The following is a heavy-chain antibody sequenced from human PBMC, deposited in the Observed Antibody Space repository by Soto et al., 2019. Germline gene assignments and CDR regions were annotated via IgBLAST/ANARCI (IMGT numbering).Heavy chain of an antibody. Sequence: GGSLRLSCAASGLDLSHPWMTWVRQAAGKGLEWVARIKSNIDGGTADYAAPVKGRFSISRDDSKNTVDLQMNSLETEDTALYYCTTGVHYDILTGYRDVAYWGQGTLVTVSS. D-gene: IGHD3-9*01. CDR3: TTGVHYDILTGYRDVAY. J-gene: IGHJ4*02. V-gene: IGHV3-15*01. CDR1: GLDLSHPW. CDR2: IKSNIDGGTA.